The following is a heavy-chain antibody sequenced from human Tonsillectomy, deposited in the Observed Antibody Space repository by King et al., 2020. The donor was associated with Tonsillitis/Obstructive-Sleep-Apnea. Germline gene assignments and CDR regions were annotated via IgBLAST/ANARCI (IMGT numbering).Heavy chain of an antibody. Sequence: QLVQSGAEVKKPGASVKVSCKASGYTFTSYGISWVRQAPGQGLEWMGWISAYNGNTNYAQKLQGRVTITTDTSTSTAYMELRSLRSDDTAVYYCARERGELGYCSSTSCYPFDPWGQGTLVTVSS. CDR3: ARERGELGYCSSTSCYPFDP. J-gene: IGHJ5*02. CDR1: GYTFTSYG. V-gene: IGHV1-18*01. D-gene: IGHD2-2*01. CDR2: ISAYNGNT.